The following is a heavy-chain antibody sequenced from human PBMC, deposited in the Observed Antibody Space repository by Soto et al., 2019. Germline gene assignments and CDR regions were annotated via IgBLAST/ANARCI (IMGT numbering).Heavy chain of an antibody. Sequence: SETLSHTCTVSGGSISSYYWSWIRQPPGKGLEWIGYIYYSGSTNYNPSLKSRVTISVDTSKNQFSLKLSSVTAADTAVYYCARSAWMYYFDYWGQGTLVTVSS. CDR2: IYYSGST. D-gene: IGHD2-2*01. CDR3: ARSAWMYYFDY. V-gene: IGHV4-59*08. CDR1: GGSISSYY. J-gene: IGHJ4*02.